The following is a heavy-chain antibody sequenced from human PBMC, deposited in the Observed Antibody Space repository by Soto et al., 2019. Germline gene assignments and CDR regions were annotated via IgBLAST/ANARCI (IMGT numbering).Heavy chain of an antibody. V-gene: IGHV1-69*01. CDR1: GGTYSSLA. CDR3: AIYFLSDTHKYVYYFDY. D-gene: IGHD1-26*01. Sequence: QVQLVQSGAEVKRPGSSVKVSCTASGGTYSSLAISWVRQAPGQGLEWMGGIIPFFGTANYAQNFQGRITITAEESTITVYMELTTLRSDDTPMYYCAIYFLSDTHKYVYYFDYWGQAVLVTVSS. CDR2: IIPFFGTA. J-gene: IGHJ4*02.